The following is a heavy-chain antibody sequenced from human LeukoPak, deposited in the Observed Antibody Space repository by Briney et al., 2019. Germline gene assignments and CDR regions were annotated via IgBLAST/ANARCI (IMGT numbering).Heavy chain of an antibody. CDR1: GGSISSYY. CDR2: INHSGST. D-gene: IGHD5-24*01. Sequence: SETLSLTCTVSGGSISSYYWSWIRQPPGKGLEWIGEINHSGSTNYNPSLKSRVTMSVDTSKNQFSLKLSSVTAADTAVYYCARGADGYSFFDSWGQGTLVTVSS. V-gene: IGHV4-34*01. CDR3: ARGADGYSFFDS. J-gene: IGHJ4*02.